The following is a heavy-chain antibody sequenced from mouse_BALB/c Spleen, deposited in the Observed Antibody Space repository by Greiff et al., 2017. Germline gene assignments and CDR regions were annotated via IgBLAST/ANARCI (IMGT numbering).Heavy chain of an antibody. Sequence: VQVVESGPGLVAPSQSLSITCTVSGFSLSRYSVHWVRQPQGKGLEWLGMIWGGGSTDYNSARKSRLSISKDNSKSQVFLKMNSLQTDDTAMYCCAREVGYYAMDDWGQGTSVTGSS. J-gene: IGHJ4*01. V-gene: IGHV2-6-4*01. CDR1: GFSLSRYS. D-gene: IGHD1-1*02. CDR3: AREVGYYAMDD. CDR2: IWGGGST.